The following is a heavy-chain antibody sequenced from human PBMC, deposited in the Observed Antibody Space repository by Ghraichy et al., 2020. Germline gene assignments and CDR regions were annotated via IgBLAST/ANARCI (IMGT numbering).Heavy chain of an antibody. CDR1: GYTFTSYY. Sequence: ASVKVSCKASGYTFTSYYMHWVRQAPGQGLEWMGIINPSGGSTSYAQKFQGRVTMTRDTSTSTVYMELSSLRSEDTAVYYCARVAWLNWNDTFYYFDYWGQGTLVTVSS. D-gene: IGHD1-1*01. CDR3: ARVAWLNWNDTFYYFDY. V-gene: IGHV1-46*01. J-gene: IGHJ4*02. CDR2: INPSGGST.